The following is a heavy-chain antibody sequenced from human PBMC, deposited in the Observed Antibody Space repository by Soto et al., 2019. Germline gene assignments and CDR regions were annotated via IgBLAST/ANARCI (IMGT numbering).Heavy chain of an antibody. CDR1: GFTFSSYG. V-gene: IGHV3-33*01. D-gene: IGHD4-17*01. CDR2: IWYDGSNK. CDR3: ARDGSIYGDYFHDAFDI. Sequence: QVQLVESGGGVVQPGRSRRLSCAASGFTFSSYGMHWVRQAPGKGLEWVAVIWYDGSNKYYADSVKGRFTISRDNSKNTLYLQMNSLRAEDTAVYYCARDGSIYGDYFHDAFDIWGQGTMVTVSS. J-gene: IGHJ3*02.